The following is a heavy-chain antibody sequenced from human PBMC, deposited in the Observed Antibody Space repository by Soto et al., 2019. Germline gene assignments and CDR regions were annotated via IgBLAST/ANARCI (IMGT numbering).Heavy chain of an antibody. Sequence: SETLSLTCVVSGGPIISADSYWFWIRKHPGQGLEWIGYIAYSGDTYYNPSLRRRVTISADTSENKFSLTLQSVTAADTAVYFCARDFEMWAIAPWGQGTPVTVSS. CDR1: GGPIISADSY. CDR3: ARDFEMWAIAP. D-gene: IGHD1-26*01. V-gene: IGHV4-31*11. J-gene: IGHJ5*02. CDR2: IAYSGDT.